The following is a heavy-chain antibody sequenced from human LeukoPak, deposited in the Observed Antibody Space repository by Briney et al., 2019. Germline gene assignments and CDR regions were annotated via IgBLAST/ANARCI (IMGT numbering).Heavy chain of an antibody. CDR2: INAGNGNT. D-gene: IGHD5-24*01. J-gene: IGHJ4*02. Sequence: ASVKVSCKASGYTFTSYAMHWVRQAPGQRLEWMGWINAGNGNTKYSQKFQGRVTITRDTSASTAYMELSSLRSEDTAVYYCARAVGDGYNFDFDYWGQGTLVTVSS. CDR1: GYTFTSYA. V-gene: IGHV1-3*01. CDR3: ARAVGDGYNFDFDY.